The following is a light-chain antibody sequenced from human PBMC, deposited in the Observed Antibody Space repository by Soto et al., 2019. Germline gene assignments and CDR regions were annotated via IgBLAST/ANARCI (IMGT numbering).Light chain of an antibody. CDR2: DAS. J-gene: IGKJ4*01. CDR3: QQRSNWPLS. CDR1: QSVSSY. Sequence: EIVLTQSPATLSLCPGERATLSCRASQSVSSYLAWYQQKPGQAPRLLIYDASTRATGIPARFSGSGSGTDFTLTISSLEPEDFAVYYCQQRSNWPLSFGGGTKVDIK. V-gene: IGKV3-11*01.